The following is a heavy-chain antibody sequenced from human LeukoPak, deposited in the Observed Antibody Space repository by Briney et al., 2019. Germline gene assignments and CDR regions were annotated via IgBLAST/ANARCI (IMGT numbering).Heavy chain of an antibody. J-gene: IGHJ6*02. CDR2: IYPGDSDT. CDR3: ARGHAMDV. CDR1: GYSFPTNW. Sequence: GESLKISCKTSGYSFPTNWIAWVRQMPGKGLEWMGIIYPGDSDTRYSPSFQGQVTISADKSISTAYLQWSSLQASDTAMYYCARGHAMDVWGQGTTVTVSS. V-gene: IGHV5-51*01.